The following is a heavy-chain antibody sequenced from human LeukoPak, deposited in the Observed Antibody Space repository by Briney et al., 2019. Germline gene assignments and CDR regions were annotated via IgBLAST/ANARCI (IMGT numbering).Heavy chain of an antibody. CDR1: GFTFSDHY. CDR3: TRISGSSSGPFDY. J-gene: IGHJ4*02. D-gene: IGHD1-26*01. CDR2: IKIKTDGGTI. Sequence: GGSLRLSCAASGFTFSDHYMDWVRQAPGKGLEWVGRIKIKTDGGTIEYGAPVKGRFTISRDDSKNTLYLQMNTLETEDTGVYYCTRISGSSSGPFDYWGQGSLVTVSS. V-gene: IGHV3-15*01.